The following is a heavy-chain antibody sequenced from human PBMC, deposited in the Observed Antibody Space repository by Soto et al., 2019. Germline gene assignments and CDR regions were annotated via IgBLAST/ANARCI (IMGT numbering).Heavy chain of an antibody. J-gene: IGHJ4*02. V-gene: IGHV1-18*01. CDR3: ARDLRYLGELSVPDFDY. D-gene: IGHD3-16*02. Sequence: ASVKVSCKASGYTFTNYGITWVRQAPGQGLEWMGWIGAYNGNTHYTQRLQGRVTITRDTSASTAYMELSSLRSEDTAVYYCARDLRYLGELSVPDFDYWGQGTLVTVS. CDR1: GYTFTNYG. CDR2: IGAYNGNT.